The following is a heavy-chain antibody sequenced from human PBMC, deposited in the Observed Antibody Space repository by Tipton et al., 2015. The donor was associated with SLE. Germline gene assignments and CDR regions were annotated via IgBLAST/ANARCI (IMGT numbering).Heavy chain of an antibody. Sequence: TLSLTCTVSGGSISSGGYFWSWIRQHPGKGLEWIGYIHYSGSTSYNSTLRNRLFISVDRSKNQFSLHINSVTAADTAMYYCARLSAVGNYWSGYPDSWGQGTLVTVSS. V-gene: IGHV4-31*03. CDR2: IHYSGST. CDR3: ARLSAVGNYWSGYPDS. D-gene: IGHD3-3*01. CDR1: GGSISSGGYF. J-gene: IGHJ4*02.